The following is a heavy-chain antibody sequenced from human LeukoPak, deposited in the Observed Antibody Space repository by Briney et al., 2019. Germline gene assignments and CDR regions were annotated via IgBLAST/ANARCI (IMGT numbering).Heavy chain of an antibody. CDR1: GGSISSYY. D-gene: IGHD3-10*01. Sequence: SETLSLTCTVSGGSISSYYWSWIRQPAGKGLEWIGRIYTSGSTNYNPSLKSRVTMSVDTSKNQFSLKLSSVTAADTAVYYCARHLMFRDSTYGPHLDYSGQGTLVTVSS. J-gene: IGHJ4*02. CDR3: ARHLMFRDSTYGPHLDY. CDR2: IYTSGST. V-gene: IGHV4-4*07.